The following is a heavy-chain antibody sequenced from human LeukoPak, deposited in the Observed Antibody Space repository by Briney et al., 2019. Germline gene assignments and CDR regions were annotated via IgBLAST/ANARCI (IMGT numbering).Heavy chain of an antibody. Sequence: PSETLSLTCTVSSGSISSYYWSWIRQPPGEALEWIGSLYYTGSTYYNPSLKSRVTISVDTSKDQFSLRLSSVTAADTAVYYCARHAGSTYYKGFAYWGQGTLVTVSS. CDR3: ARHAGSTYYKGFAY. J-gene: IGHJ4*02. D-gene: IGHD3-10*01. V-gene: IGHV4-59*08. CDR1: SGSISSYY. CDR2: LYYTGST.